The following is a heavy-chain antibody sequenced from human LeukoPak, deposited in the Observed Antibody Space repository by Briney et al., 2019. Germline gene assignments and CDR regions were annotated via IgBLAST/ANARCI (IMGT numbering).Heavy chain of an antibody. CDR1: GDSISSGSYY. V-gene: IGHV4-61*02. J-gene: IGHJ4*02. Sequence: PSETLSLTCTVSGDSISSGSYYWSWIRQPAGEGLEWIGRIYSSGRTHYSPSLKSRVAISVDTSKNRFSLRLSSVTAADTAVYYCARELGNSYGRPFDYWGQGTLVTVSS. CDR2: IYSSGRT. CDR3: ARELGNSYGRPFDY. D-gene: IGHD5-18*01.